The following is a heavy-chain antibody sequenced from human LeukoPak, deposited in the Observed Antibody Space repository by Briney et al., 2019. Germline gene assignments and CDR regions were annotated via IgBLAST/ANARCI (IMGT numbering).Heavy chain of an antibody. Sequence: SHALPLTCAISRDSVLTNNVAWHWIRPSPPRGLEWLGRTYLRSKWYNEYAVSVKSRITINPDTSRNHFSLQLNSVIPEDTAEYYCTRGKYSGFYIWGQGTMVTVSS. D-gene: IGHD2-21*01. V-gene: IGHV6-1*01. CDR3: TRGKYSGFYI. J-gene: IGHJ3*02. CDR2: TYLRSKWYN. CDR1: RDSVLTNNVA.